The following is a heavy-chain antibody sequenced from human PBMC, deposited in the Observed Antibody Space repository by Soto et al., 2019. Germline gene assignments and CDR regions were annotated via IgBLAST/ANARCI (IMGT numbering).Heavy chain of an antibody. D-gene: IGHD2-15*01. CDR1: GFSLSSSGVG. J-gene: IGHJ4*02. CDR3: ARLVVAGITYCFDS. CDR2: IYWDDDK. Sequence: QITLKESGPTLVKPTQTLTLTCTFSGFSLSSSGVGVGWIRQPPGKALEWLTFIYWDDDKRYSPSLKSRLTITKDASKNQVVPTLTNMDPVDTATYYCARLVVAGITYCFDSWGQGTLLTVSS. V-gene: IGHV2-5*02.